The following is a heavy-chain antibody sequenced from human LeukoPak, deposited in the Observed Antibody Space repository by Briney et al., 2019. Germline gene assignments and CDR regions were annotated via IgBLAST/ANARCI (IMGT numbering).Heavy chain of an antibody. V-gene: IGHV3-23*01. CDR1: GFTFSSHA. CDR3: AKDRTVVPLAYWYFDL. CDR2: IYGGGDST. J-gene: IGHJ2*01. Sequence: GGSLRLSCAASGFTFSSHAMTWFRQGPGKGLEWVSSIYGGGDSTFYADSVKGRFTISRDNSKYTLDLQMNSLRVEDSGMYYCAKDRTVVPLAYWYFDLWGRGTPVTVSS. D-gene: IGHD2-2*01.